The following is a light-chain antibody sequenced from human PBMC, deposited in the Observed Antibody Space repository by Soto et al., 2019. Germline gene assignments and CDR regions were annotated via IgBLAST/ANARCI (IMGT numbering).Light chain of an antibody. Sequence: EVVLTQSPATLSLSPGERATLSCRASQSIRTSLAWYQQKPGQAPRLVIFDASNRANGVPARFGGSGSGTDFTLTINSLQSEDFAVYYCQQYNNWPPITFGQGTRLEIK. V-gene: IGKV3-11*01. CDR1: QSIRTS. J-gene: IGKJ5*01. CDR2: DAS. CDR3: QQYNNWPPIT.